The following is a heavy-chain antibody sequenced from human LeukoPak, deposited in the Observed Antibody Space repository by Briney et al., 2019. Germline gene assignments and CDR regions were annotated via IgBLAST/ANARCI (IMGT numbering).Heavy chain of an antibody. CDR2: FYSSGSI. CDR3: ARGSVGGYYDSSDYWYFDY. CDR1: GVSISSFY. D-gene: IGHD3-22*01. J-gene: IGHJ4*02. V-gene: IGHV4-59*01. Sequence: PSETLSLTCTVSGVSISSFYWSWIRQPPGKGLECIGYFYSSGSINYNPSLKSRVTISVDTSNNQFSLKLSSVTAADTAVYFCARGSVGGYYDSSDYWYFDYWGQGTLVTVSS.